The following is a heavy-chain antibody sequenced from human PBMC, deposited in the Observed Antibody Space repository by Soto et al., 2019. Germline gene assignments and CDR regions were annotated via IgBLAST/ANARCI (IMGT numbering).Heavy chain of an antibody. CDR1: GGTFSSYA. D-gene: IGHD3-9*01. J-gene: IGHJ6*02. CDR3: ARGYYDILTGSYGMDV. V-gene: IGHV1-69*13. CDR2: IIPIFGTA. Sequence: GASVKVSCKASGGTFSSYAISWVLQAPGQGLEWMGGIIPIFGTANYAQKFQGRVTITADESTSTAYMELSSLRSEDTAVYYCARGYYDILTGSYGMDVWGQGTTVTVS.